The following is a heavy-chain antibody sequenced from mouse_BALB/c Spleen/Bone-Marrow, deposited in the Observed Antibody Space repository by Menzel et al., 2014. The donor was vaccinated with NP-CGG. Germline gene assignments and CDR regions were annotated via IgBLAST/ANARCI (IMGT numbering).Heavy chain of an antibody. J-gene: IGHJ3*01. D-gene: IGHD2-5*01. V-gene: IGHV1-9*01. Sequence: VQLVQSGTALMTNGASVTLSYKATGYQFCSYWLAWVKPRPGHRLQWIGGILPGSRSTNYNEKFKGKATFTADTTSNTAYMQLSSLASEESAVEYCAREDSNHVGFECWSQG. CDR3: AREDSNHVGFEC. CDR2: ILPGSRST. CDR1: GYQFCSYW.